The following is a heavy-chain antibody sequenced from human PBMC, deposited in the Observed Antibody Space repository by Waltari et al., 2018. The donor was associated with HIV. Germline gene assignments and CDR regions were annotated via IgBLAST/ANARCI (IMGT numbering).Heavy chain of an antibody. Sequence: QVQLVQSATPVKKPGASLQVSCQASGNRFLGFYIHWVRQAPGQVLEWVGYINPNTGATDYAQKFQGRVTVTGDPSISTAYMEITTLRSDDTAIYYCARDPATVSSGMDVWGQGTTVIVSS. V-gene: IGHV1-2*02. CDR2: INPNTGAT. J-gene: IGHJ6*02. CDR3: ARDPATVSSGMDV. D-gene: IGHD3-3*01. CDR1: GNRFLGFY.